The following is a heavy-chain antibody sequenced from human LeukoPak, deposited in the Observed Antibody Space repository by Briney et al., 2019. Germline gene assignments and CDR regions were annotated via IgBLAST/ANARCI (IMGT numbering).Heavy chain of an antibody. V-gene: IGHV3-9*01. Sequence: SGGSLRLPCAASGFTFDDYAMHWVRQTPGKGLEWASSISWNSGSIVYADSVKGRFTISRDNAKKSLYLQMNSLRAEDTALYYCAKGLRGYSYGYDYWGQGTLVTVSS. CDR1: GFTFDDYA. J-gene: IGHJ4*02. CDR2: ISWNSGSI. D-gene: IGHD5-18*01. CDR3: AKGLRGYSYGYDY.